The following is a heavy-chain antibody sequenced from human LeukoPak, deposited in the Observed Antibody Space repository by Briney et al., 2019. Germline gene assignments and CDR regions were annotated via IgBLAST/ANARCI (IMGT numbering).Heavy chain of an antibody. CDR2: INQVGSEK. Sequence: GGSLRLSCAVSGLRLGSFWMSWVRQAPGKGLEWVANINQVGSEKYFVDSVRGRSTISRDNSKNSLHLQMNTLRAEDTAVYYCARERDGRFFDYWGQGTLVTVSS. D-gene: IGHD5-24*01. J-gene: IGHJ4*02. V-gene: IGHV3-7*01. CDR1: GLRLGSFW. CDR3: ARERDGRFFDY.